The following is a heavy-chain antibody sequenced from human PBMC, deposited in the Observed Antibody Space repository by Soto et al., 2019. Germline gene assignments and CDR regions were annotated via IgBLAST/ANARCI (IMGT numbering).Heavy chain of an antibody. J-gene: IGHJ5*02. CDR2: INHSGST. CDR3: ARIGGTIFGVVIETYNWFDP. V-gene: IGHV4-34*01. CDR1: GGSFSGYY. D-gene: IGHD3-3*01. Sequence: SETLSLTCAVYGGSFSGYYWSWIRQPPGKGLEWIGEINHSGSTNYNPSLKSRVTISVDTSKNQFSLKLSSVTAADTAVYYCARIGGTIFGVVIETYNWFDPWGQGTLVTVSS.